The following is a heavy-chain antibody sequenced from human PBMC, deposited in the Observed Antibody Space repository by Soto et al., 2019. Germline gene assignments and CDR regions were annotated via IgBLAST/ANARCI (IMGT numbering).Heavy chain of an antibody. V-gene: IGHV3-53*01. CDR1: GFTVSSNY. CDR2: LYPDGRA. J-gene: IGHJ4*02. D-gene: IGHD3-10*01. Sequence: PGGSLRLSCAASGFTVSSNYLTWVRQAPGKGLKWVSVLYPDGRAYYADSVKGRFTLSTDNSKNSVYLQMNTLRAEDTAVYYCARGLGREYHDNGGYFQLDCWRQGTLVTVPS. CDR3: ARGLGREYHDNGGYFQLDC.